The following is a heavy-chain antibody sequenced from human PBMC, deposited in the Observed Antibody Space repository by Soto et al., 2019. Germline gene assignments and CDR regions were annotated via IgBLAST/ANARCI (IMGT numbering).Heavy chain of an antibody. CDR2: ISGSGGST. J-gene: IGHJ5*02. CDR3: AKAGSSGWYPGWFDP. CDR1: GFTFSSYA. D-gene: IGHD6-19*01. V-gene: IGHV3-23*01. Sequence: GGSLRLSCAASGFTFSSYAMSWVRQAPGKGLEWVSAISGSGGSTYYADSVKGRFTISRDNSKNTLYLQMNSLRAEDTAVYYCAKAGSSGWYPGWFDPWGQGTLVTVSS.